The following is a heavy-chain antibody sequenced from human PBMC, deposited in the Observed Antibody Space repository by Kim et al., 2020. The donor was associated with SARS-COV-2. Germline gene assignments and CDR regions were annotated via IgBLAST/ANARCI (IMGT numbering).Heavy chain of an antibody. CDR3: ATDYGDYGVDY. D-gene: IGHD4-17*01. CDR1: GGTFSSYA. J-gene: IGHJ4*02. Sequence: SVKVSCKASGGTFSSYAISWVRQAPGQGLEWMGRIIPILGIANYAQKFQGRVTITADKSTSTAYMELSSLRSEDTAVYYCATDYGDYGVDYWGQGTLVTVSS. CDR2: IIPILGIA. V-gene: IGHV1-69*04.